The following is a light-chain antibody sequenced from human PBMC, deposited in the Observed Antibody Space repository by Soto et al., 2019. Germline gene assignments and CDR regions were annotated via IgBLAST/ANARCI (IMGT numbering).Light chain of an antibody. Sequence: EIVLTQSPGTLSLSPGERATLSCGASQSVTSNYLAWYQQKPGQAPRLLIFGASIRVTGIPDRFIGSGSGTDFTLTISRLEPEDFAVYYCQHYVTSLTTLGHGTKVDIK. V-gene: IGKV3-20*01. CDR1: QSVTSNY. J-gene: IGKJ1*01. CDR3: QHYVTSLTT. CDR2: GAS.